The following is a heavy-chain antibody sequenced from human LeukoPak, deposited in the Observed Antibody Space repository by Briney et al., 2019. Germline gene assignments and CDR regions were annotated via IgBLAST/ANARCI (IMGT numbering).Heavy chain of an antibody. J-gene: IGHJ4*02. CDR1: GGSFSTYY. Sequence: SETLSLTCTVSGGSFSTYYWSWIRQSPGKGLEWIGYIYYSGTTNYNPSLKSRVTISVDTSKTQFSLKLTSVTAAATAVYYCARHPTFYDILTGAYFDYWGQGTLVTVSS. CDR3: ARHPTFYDILTGAYFDY. D-gene: IGHD3-9*01. CDR2: IYYSGTT. V-gene: IGHV4-59*08.